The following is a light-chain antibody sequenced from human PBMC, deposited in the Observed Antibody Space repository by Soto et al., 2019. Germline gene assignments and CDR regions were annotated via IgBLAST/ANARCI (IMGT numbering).Light chain of an antibody. V-gene: IGKV1-5*03. Sequence: DIQMTQSPSTLSASVGDRVTNTCRANQTISNCLAWYQQKPGKAPILLIYKVTSLESGVPARFSGGGSGTEFTLTISSLQPDDFATYYCQQYYDYSTFGQGTKVDVK. CDR2: KVT. CDR3: QQYYDYST. J-gene: IGKJ1*01. CDR1: QTISNC.